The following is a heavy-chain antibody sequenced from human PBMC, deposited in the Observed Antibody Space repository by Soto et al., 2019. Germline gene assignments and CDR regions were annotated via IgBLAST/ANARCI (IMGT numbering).Heavy chain of an antibody. V-gene: IGHV3-23*01. J-gene: IGHJ6*03. D-gene: IGHD6-13*01. CDR3: AKAGQQLIRYYYYYMDV. CDR2: ISGSGGST. CDR1: GFTFSSYA. Sequence: EVQLLESGGGLVQPGGSLRLSCAASGFTFSSYAMSWVRQAPGKGLEWVSAISGSGGSTYYADSVKGRFTISRDNSKNTLYLQMNSLRAEDTAVYYRAKAGQQLIRYYYYYMDVWGKGTTVTVSS.